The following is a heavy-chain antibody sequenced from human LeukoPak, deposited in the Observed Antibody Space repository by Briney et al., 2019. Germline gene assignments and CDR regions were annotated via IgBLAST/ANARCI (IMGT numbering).Heavy chain of an antibody. CDR3: ARRDFYDSSGYYLYYFDY. D-gene: IGHD3-22*01. J-gene: IGHJ4*02. Sequence: GGSLRLSCAASGFTFSSYIMNWVRQAPGKGLEWVSSITSSSSYMYYADSVKGRFTISRDNAKNSLYLQMNSLRAEDTAVYYCARRDFYDSSGYYLYYFDYWGQGTLVTVSS. CDR1: GFTFSSYI. CDR2: ITSSSSYM. V-gene: IGHV3-21*01.